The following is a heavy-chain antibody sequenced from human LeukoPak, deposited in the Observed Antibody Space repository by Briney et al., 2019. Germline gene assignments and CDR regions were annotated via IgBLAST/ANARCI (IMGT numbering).Heavy chain of an antibody. V-gene: IGHV1-18*01. CDR1: GYTFSTYG. D-gene: IGHD5-18*01. Sequence: GASVEVSCKASGYTFSTYGISWVRQAPGQGLEWMGWISSYNGKTNYAQKLRGRVTMTTDTSTSIAYMELRSLRSDDTAVYYCARDRHTAMVYYYYYMDVWGTGTTVTVFS. J-gene: IGHJ6*03. CDR2: ISSYNGKT. CDR3: ARDRHTAMVYYYYYMDV.